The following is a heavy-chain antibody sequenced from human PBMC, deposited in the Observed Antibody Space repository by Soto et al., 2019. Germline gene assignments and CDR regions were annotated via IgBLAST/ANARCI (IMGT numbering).Heavy chain of an antibody. Sequence: GGSLRLSCAASGFTFSSYAMSWVRQAPGKGLEWVSAISGSGVSTYYADSVKGRFTISRDNSKNTLYLQMNSLRAEDTAVYYCAKAPWSYDSSGYYFDYWGQGTLVTVSS. D-gene: IGHD3-22*01. CDR1: GFTFSSYA. V-gene: IGHV3-23*01. CDR2: ISGSGVST. CDR3: AKAPWSYDSSGYYFDY. J-gene: IGHJ4*02.